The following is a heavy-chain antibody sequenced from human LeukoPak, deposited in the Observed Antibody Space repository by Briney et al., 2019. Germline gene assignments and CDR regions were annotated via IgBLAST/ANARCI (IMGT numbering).Heavy chain of an antibody. CDR1: GXTFSSYK. CDR2: ISTSDTTI. Sequence: GGSLRLSCAASGXTFSSYKMNWVRQAPGKGLEWVSYISTSDTTIYYADSVKGRFTISRDNAKNSLYLQMNSLRVEDTAVYYCARGGGSSWCLDCWGQGTLVTVSS. V-gene: IGHV3-48*03. D-gene: IGHD6-13*01. CDR3: ARGGGSSWCLDC. J-gene: IGHJ4*02.